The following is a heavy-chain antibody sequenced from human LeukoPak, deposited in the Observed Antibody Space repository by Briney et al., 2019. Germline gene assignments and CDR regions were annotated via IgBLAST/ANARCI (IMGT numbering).Heavy chain of an antibody. Sequence: GGSLRLSCAASGFTFSSYAMHWVRQAPGKGLEWVAVISYDGSNKYYADSVKGRFTISRDNSKNTLYLQMNSLRAEDTAVYYCAKDLGYCSGGSCYLYYYYYGMDVWGQGTTVTVSS. CDR3: AKDLGYCSGGSCYLYYYYYGMDV. J-gene: IGHJ6*02. CDR2: ISYDGSNK. CDR1: GFTFSSYA. V-gene: IGHV3-30*18. D-gene: IGHD2-15*01.